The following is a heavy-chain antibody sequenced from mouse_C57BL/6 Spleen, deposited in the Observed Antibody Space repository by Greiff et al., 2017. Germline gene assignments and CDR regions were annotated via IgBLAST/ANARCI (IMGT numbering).Heavy chain of an antibody. J-gene: IGHJ4*01. CDR3: AREGLYYDYDGGAMDY. CDR2: IYPGSGST. V-gene: IGHV1-55*01. CDR1: GYTFTSYW. Sequence: QVQLQQPGAELVKPGASVKMSCKASGYTFTSYWITWVKQRPGRGLEWIGDIYPGSGSTNYNEKFKSKATLTVDTSSSTAYMQRSSLTSEDSAVXDCAREGLYYDYDGGAMDYWGQGTSVTVSA. D-gene: IGHD2-4*01.